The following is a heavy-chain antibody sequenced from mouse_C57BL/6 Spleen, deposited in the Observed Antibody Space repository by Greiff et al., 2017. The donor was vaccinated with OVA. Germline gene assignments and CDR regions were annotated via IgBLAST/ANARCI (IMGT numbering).Heavy chain of an antibody. CDR1: GYTFTSYW. J-gene: IGHJ1*03. CDR3: ARGGGGSSYWYFDV. D-gene: IGHD1-1*01. V-gene: IGHV1-69*01. CDR2: IDPSDSYT. Sequence: VQLQQPGAELVMPGASVKLSCKASGYTFTSYWMHWVKQRPGQGLEWIGEIDPSDSYTNYNQKFKGKSTLTVDKSSSTAYMQLSSLTSEDSAVYYCARGGGGSSYWYFDVWGTGTTVTVSS.